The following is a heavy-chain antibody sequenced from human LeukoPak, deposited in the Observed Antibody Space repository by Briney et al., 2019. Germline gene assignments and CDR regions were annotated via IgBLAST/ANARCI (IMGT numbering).Heavy chain of an antibody. CDR3: AREYCSGSTCYLPGY. CDR2: IKQDGSEK. J-gene: IGHJ4*02. D-gene: IGHD2-15*01. CDR1: GFTFSSYW. V-gene: IGHV3-7*03. Sequence: GGSLRLSCAASGFTFSSYWMSWVRQAPGTGLEWVANIKQDGSEKYYVDSVKGRFTISRDNCKNSLYLQINSLRAEDTAVYYCAREYCSGSTCYLPGYWGQGTLVTVSS.